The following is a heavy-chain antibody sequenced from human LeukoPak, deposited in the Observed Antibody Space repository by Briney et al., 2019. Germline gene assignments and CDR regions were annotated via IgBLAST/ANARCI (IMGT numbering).Heavy chain of an antibody. CDR1: GGTFSSYA. Sequence: SVKVSCKASGGTFSSYAISWVLQAPGQGLEWMGGIIPIFGTANYAQKFQGRVTITTDESTSTAYMELSSLRSEDTAVYYCARATPHYDILTGYYTSGQFDYWGQGTLVTVSS. CDR2: IIPIFGTA. V-gene: IGHV1-69*05. CDR3: ARATPHYDILTGYYTSGQFDY. J-gene: IGHJ4*02. D-gene: IGHD3-9*01.